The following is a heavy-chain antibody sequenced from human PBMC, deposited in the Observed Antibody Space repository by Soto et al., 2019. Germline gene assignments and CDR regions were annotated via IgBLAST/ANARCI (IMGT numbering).Heavy chain of an antibody. Sequence: LRLSCAASGFTFSNAWMSWIRQPPGKALEWLAHIFSNDEKSYSTSLKSRLTISKDTSESQVVLTMTNMDPVDTATYYCARIPEVDTAMVGYYYYYGMDVWGQGTTVTVSS. V-gene: IGHV2-26*01. D-gene: IGHD5-18*01. J-gene: IGHJ6*02. CDR1: GFTFSNAWM. CDR2: IFSNDEK. CDR3: ARIPEVDTAMVGYYYYYGMDV.